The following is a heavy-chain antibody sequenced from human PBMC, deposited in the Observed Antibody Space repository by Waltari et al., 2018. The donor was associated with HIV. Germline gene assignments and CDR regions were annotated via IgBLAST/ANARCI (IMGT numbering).Heavy chain of an antibody. D-gene: IGHD5-18*01. CDR3: GHRLSHTYGFI. CDR1: GFSLTTAGVG. CDR2: IYWNDDK. V-gene: IGHV2-5*01. Sequence: QITLKESGPALVMSLQTLRLTCTFSGFSLTTAGVGVGWIRQPPGKALEWLAVIYWNDDKRYRPSLKNRLTLTKDTSKNQVVLTVASMDPVDTATYFCGHRLSHTYGFIWGQGTLVTVSS. J-gene: IGHJ1*01.